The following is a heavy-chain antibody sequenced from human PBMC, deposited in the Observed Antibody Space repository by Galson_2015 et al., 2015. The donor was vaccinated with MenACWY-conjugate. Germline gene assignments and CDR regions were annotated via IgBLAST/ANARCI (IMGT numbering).Heavy chain of an antibody. CDR2: IKSQSDGGKT. D-gene: IGHD2-21*01. CDR1: GFPFGTYW. Sequence: SLRLSCAASGFPFGTYWMTWVRQAPGKGLEWVGRIKSQSDGGKTDYAAPVKGRFTISRDDLKNTLYLQMNSLKIEDTAVYYCTTHKPDSWGGLLFHYYMDVWGKGTTVTVSS. CDR3: TTHKPDSWGGLLFHYYMDV. V-gene: IGHV3-15*01. J-gene: IGHJ6*03.